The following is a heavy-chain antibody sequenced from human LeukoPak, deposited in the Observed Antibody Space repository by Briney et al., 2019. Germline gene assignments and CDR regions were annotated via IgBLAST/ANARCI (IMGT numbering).Heavy chain of an antibody. D-gene: IGHD1-26*01. CDR3: ARDPYSGAYGDTYYYYMDV. J-gene: IGHJ6*03. V-gene: IGHV3-53*01. Sequence: GGSLRLSCAASGVTVSSNYMSWVRQAPGKGLEWVSVIYSGGSTYYADSVKGRFTISRDNARNSLYLQMNSLRAEDTAVYYCARDPYSGAYGDTYYYYMDVWGKGTTVTISS. CDR1: GVTVSSNY. CDR2: IYSGGST.